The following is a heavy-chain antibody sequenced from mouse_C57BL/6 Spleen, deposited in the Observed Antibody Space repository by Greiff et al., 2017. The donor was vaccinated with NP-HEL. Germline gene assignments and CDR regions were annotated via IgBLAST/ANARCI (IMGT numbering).Heavy chain of an antibody. D-gene: IGHD2-2*01. Sequence: VQLQQSGAELVRPGASVKLSCTASGFNIKDYYMHWVKQRPEQGLEWIGRIDPEDGDTEYAPKFQGKATMTADTSSNTAYLQLSSLTSEDTAVYYCTTDYYGYDGAYWGQGTLVTVSA. CDR2: IDPEDGDT. CDR1: GFNIKDYY. CDR3: TTDYYGYDGAY. J-gene: IGHJ3*01. V-gene: IGHV14-1*01.